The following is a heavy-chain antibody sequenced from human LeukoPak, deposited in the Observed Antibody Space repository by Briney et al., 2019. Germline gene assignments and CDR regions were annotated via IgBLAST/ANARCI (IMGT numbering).Heavy chain of an antibody. V-gene: IGHV4-39*07. CDR2: IYYSGST. CDR1: RGSISSSSYY. CDR3: ASSDGDYGDLLSAFDI. Sequence: SETLSLTCTVSRGSISSSSYYWGWIRQPPGKGLEWIGSIYYSGSTYYNPSLKSRVTISVDTSKNQFSLKLSSVTAADTAVYYCASSDGDYGDLLSAFDIWGQGTMVTVSS. D-gene: IGHD4-17*01. J-gene: IGHJ3*02.